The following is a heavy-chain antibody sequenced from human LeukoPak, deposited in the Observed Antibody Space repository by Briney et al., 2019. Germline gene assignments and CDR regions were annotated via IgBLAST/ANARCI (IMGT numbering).Heavy chain of an antibody. J-gene: IGHJ4*02. CDR1: GDSIISGSYY. CDR3: ARERTDTSMDY. D-gene: IGHD5-18*01. V-gene: IGHV4-61*02. Sequence: PSETLSLTCTVSGDSIISGSYYRTWIRQPAGKGLEWIGRIYTSGSTNHNPSLKSRVTISLDTSKNQFSLKLISVTAADTAVYFCARERTDTSMDYWGQGTLVTVSS. CDR2: IYTSGST.